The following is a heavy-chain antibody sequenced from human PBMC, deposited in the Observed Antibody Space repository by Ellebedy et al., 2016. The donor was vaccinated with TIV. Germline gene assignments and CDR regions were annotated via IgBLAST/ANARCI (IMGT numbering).Heavy chain of an antibody. Sequence: AASVKVSCKASGYTFTSYFMHWVRQAPGQGLEWMGIINPSVGSTTYAQNLQGRVTMTRDTSTSTVYMELSSLRSEDTAVYYCARARSSGWLHTPDYWGQGTLVTVSS. CDR3: ARARSSGWLHTPDY. CDR2: INPSVGST. D-gene: IGHD6-19*01. J-gene: IGHJ4*02. V-gene: IGHV1-46*04. CDR1: GYTFTSYF.